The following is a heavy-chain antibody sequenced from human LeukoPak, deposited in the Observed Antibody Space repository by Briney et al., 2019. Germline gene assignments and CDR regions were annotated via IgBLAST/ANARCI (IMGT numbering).Heavy chain of an antibody. D-gene: IGHD3-10*01. V-gene: IGHV4-59*01. CDR2: IYYSGST. Sequence: SETLSLTCTVSGGSISSYYWSWIRQPPGKGLEWIGYIYYSGSTNYNPSLKSRVTISVDTSKNQFSLKLSSVTAADTAVYYCARGAATNLWPSDYWGQGTLVTVSS. J-gene: IGHJ4*02. CDR3: ARGAATNLWPSDY. CDR1: GGSISSYY.